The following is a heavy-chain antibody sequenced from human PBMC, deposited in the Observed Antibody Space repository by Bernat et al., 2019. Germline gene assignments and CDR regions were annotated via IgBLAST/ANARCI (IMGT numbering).Heavy chain of an antibody. CDR3: ARDRDSYGYSRYYYYGMDV. V-gene: IGHV1-3*01. J-gene: IGHJ6*02. Sequence: QVQLVQSGAEVKKPGASVKVSCKASGYTITSYAMHWVRQAPGQRLEWMGWINAGNGNTKYSQKFQGRVTITRDTSASTAYMELSSLRSEDTAVYYCARDRDSYGYSRYYYYGMDVWGQGTTVTVSS. CDR2: INAGNGNT. D-gene: IGHD5-18*01. CDR1: GYTITSYA.